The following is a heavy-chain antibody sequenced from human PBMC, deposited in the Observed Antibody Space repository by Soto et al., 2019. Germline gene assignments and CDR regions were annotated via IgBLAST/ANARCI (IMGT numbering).Heavy chain of an antibody. CDR3: ARSHYYGSGSSPYYFDY. D-gene: IGHD3-10*01. CDR2: IYHSGST. J-gene: IGHJ4*02. V-gene: IGHV4-30-2*01. Sequence: QLQLQESGSGLVKPSQTLSLTCAVSGGSISSGGYSWSWIRQPPGKGLEWIGYIYHSGSTYYNPSLKSRVTISVDRSKNQFSLKLSSVTAADTAAYYCARSHYYGSGSSPYYFDYWGQGTLVTVSS. CDR1: GGSISSGGYS.